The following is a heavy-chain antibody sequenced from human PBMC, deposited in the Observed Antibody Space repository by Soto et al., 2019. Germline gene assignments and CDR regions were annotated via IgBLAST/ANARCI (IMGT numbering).Heavy chain of an antibody. D-gene: IGHD3-10*01. V-gene: IGHV3-13*01. CDR1: GFTFSSYD. J-gene: IGHJ6*02. CDR2: IGTAGDT. Sequence: GGSLRLSCAASGFTFSSYDMHWVRQATGKGLEWVSAIGTAGDTYYPGSVKGRFTISRENAKNSLYLQMNSLRAGDTAVYYCARERIAYYYGSGSVYYYGMDVWGRGTTVTVSS. CDR3: ARERIAYYYGSGSVYYYGMDV.